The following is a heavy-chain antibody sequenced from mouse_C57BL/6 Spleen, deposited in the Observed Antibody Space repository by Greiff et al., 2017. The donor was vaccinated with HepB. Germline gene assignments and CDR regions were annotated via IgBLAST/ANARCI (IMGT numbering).Heavy chain of an antibody. V-gene: IGHV5-4*01. CDR3: ARDQGDYDGFDY. CDR1: GFTFSSYA. Sequence: EVQLVESGGGLVKPGGSLKLSCAASGFTFSSYAMSWVRQTPEKRLEWVATISDGGSYTYYPDNVKGRFTISRDNAKNNLYLQMSHLKSEDTAMYYCARDQGDYDGFDYWGQGTTLTVSS. J-gene: IGHJ2*01. CDR2: ISDGGSYT. D-gene: IGHD2-4*01.